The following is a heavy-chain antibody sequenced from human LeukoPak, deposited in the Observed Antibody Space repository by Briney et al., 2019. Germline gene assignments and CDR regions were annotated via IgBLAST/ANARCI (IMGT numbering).Heavy chain of an antibody. CDR3: ARPLMSLHSGYDR. J-gene: IGHJ4*02. CDR2: IYYSGST. D-gene: IGHD5-12*01. CDR1: GGSISSGDYY. V-gene: IGHV4-30-4*08. Sequence: PSETLSLTCTVSGGSISSGDYYWGWIRQHPGKGLEWIGYIYYSGSTYYNPSLKSRVTISVDTSKNQFSLKLSSVTAADTAVYYCARPLMSLHSGYDRWGQGTLVTVSS.